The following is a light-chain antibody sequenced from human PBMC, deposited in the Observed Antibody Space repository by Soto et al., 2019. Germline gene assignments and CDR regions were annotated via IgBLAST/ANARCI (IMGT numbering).Light chain of an antibody. CDR1: QSVSSSY. Sequence: EIVLTPSPGTLSLSPCERATLSFSASQSVSSSYLAWYQQKPGQAPRLLIYAASSRATGIPDRFSGGVSGTDFTLTISRLEPEDFAVYYCQQYAGSPWTFGQGTKVDIK. CDR3: QQYAGSPWT. V-gene: IGKV3-20*01. J-gene: IGKJ1*01. CDR2: AAS.